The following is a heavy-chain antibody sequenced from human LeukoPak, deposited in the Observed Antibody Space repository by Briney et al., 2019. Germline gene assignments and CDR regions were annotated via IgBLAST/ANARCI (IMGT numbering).Heavy chain of an antibody. CDR3: ARHSVIVGATKWYFDL. D-gene: IGHD1-26*01. Sequence: SETLSLTCAVYGESFSDHYWSWIRQSPGKGLEWIGEINHSGSTNYNPSLKSRVTIDTTKNQFSLKLSSVTAADTAVYYCARHSVIVGATKWYFDLWGRGTLVTVSS. CDR1: GESFSDHY. J-gene: IGHJ2*01. CDR2: INHSGST. V-gene: IGHV4-34*01.